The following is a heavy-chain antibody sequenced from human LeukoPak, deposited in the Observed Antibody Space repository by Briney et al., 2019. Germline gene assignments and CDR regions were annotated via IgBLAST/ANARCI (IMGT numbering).Heavy chain of an antibody. D-gene: IGHD3-10*01. J-gene: IGHJ4*02. Sequence: ASVKVSCKASGGTFSSYAISWVRQAPGQGLEWMGGIIPIFGTANYAQKFQGRVTMTRNTSISTAYMELSSLRSEDTAVYYCARAANYYGSGNDFDYWGQGTLVTVSS. CDR2: IIPIFGTA. CDR1: GGTFSSYA. V-gene: IGHV1-69*05. CDR3: ARAANYYGSGNDFDY.